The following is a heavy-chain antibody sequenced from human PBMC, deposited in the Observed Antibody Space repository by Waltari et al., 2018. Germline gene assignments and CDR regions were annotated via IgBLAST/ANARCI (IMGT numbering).Heavy chain of an antibody. Sequence: EVRLVESGGGLVQPGGSLSLSCAASGVNFRSYWMSWVRQAPGKGLEWVANIKQDRSDKYYVDSVEGRFTVSRDNAKNSLYLQMNSLRAEDTAVYYCARVYWPRGFDYWGQGTLVTVSS. CDR2: IKQDRSDK. J-gene: IGHJ4*02. CDR3: ARVYWPRGFDY. CDR1: GVNFRSYW. D-gene: IGHD2-8*02. V-gene: IGHV3-7*01.